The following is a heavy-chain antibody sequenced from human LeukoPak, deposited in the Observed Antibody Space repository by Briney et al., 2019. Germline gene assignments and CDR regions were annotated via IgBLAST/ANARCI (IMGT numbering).Heavy chain of an antibody. Sequence: QPGGSLRLSCAASGFTFSTFAMSWVRQAPGKGLECVSGISGSGGITYYADSVKGRFTISRDNSKNTLYLRMNSLRAEDTAVYYCAKTHETYYYDSSGYFDYWGQGTLVTVSS. V-gene: IGHV3-23*01. CDR3: AKTHETYYYDSSGYFDY. J-gene: IGHJ4*02. CDR1: GFTFSTFA. D-gene: IGHD3-22*01. CDR2: ISGSGGIT.